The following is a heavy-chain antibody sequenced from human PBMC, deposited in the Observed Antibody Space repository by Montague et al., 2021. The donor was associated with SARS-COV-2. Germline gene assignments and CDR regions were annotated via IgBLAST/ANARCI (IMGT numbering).Heavy chain of an antibody. CDR3: ARTPTRPLSLDS. CDR1: GGSITGFS. Sequence: SETLSLTCAVSGGSITGFSWSWVRQPAGKGLEWIGRVTTSGTTNXXPSLRSRVTMSVDTSKNQFSLNLSSVTAADTAIYYCARTPTRPLSLDSWGQGTLVTVSS. V-gene: IGHV4-4*07. CDR2: VTTSGTT. J-gene: IGHJ4*02. D-gene: IGHD6-6*01.